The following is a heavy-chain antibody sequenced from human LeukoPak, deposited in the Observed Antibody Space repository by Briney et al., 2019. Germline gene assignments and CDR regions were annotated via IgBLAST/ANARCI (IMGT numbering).Heavy chain of an antibody. CDR3: AGQVYYGMGV. CDR1: GFSFSSYS. J-gene: IGHJ6*02. CDR2: ISSSSTVI. V-gene: IGHV3-48*02. Sequence: GGSLRLSCAASGFSFSSYSMNWVRQAPGKGLEWVSYISSSSTVIYYADSVKGRFTISRDNAKNSLYLQMNSLRDEDTAVYFCAGQVYYGMGVWGQGTTVTVSS.